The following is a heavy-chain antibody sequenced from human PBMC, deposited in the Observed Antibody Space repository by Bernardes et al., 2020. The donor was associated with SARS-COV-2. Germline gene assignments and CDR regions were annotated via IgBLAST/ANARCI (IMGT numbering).Heavy chain of an antibody. Sequence: SETLSLTCAVYSGSFSGYYWSWIRQTPGKGLEWIGEINDSGSTKYNPALKSRVTISVDPSKNQFSLKLNSVTAADTAVYYCARGSAAVVSHFMLLFANWYFDLWGRGTLVTVYS. CDR2: INDSGST. CDR1: SGSFSGYY. D-gene: IGHD2-15*01. V-gene: IGHV4-34*01. CDR3: ARGSAAVVSHFMLLFANWYFDL. J-gene: IGHJ2*01.